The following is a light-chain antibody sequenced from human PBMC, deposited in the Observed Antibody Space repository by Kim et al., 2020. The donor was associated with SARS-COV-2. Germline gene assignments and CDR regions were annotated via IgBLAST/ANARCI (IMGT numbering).Light chain of an antibody. V-gene: IGKV3-11*01. Sequence: IVLTQSPATLSLSPGERATLSCRASQSVSRSVAWYQQKPGQAPRLLIYDASKRATGIPARFSGSGSGTDFTLTISSLEPEDFAVYYCQQRSNWPLTFGGGTKVDIK. CDR3: QQRSNWPLT. J-gene: IGKJ4*02. CDR1: QSVSRS. CDR2: DAS.